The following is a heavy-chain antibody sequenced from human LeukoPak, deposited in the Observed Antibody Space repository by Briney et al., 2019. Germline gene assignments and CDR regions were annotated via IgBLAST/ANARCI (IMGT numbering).Heavy chain of an antibody. CDR1: GVTFGDYA. J-gene: IGHJ1*01. Sequence: GGSLRLSCTASGVTFGDYAMSWFRQAPGKGLEWVGFIRSKAYGGTTEYAASVKGRFTISRDDSKSIAYLQMNSLKTEDTAVYYCTSSGYRGPEYFQHWGQGTLVTVSS. D-gene: IGHD3-22*01. V-gene: IGHV3-49*03. CDR2: IRSKAYGGTT. CDR3: TSSGYRGPEYFQH.